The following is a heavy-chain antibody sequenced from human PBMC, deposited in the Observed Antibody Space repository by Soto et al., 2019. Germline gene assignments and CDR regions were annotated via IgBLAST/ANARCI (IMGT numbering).Heavy chain of an antibody. Sequence: QVQLQQWGAGLLKPSETLSLTCAVYGGSFSGYYWSWIRQPPGKGLEWIGEINHSGSTNYNPSLKSXXTXSXATSKNQFSLKLSSVTAADTAVYYCARSRKWYYFDYWGQGTLVTVSS. V-gene: IGHV4-34*01. CDR3: ARSRKWYYFDY. CDR1: GGSFSGYY. CDR2: INHSGST. D-gene: IGHD2-15*01. J-gene: IGHJ4*02.